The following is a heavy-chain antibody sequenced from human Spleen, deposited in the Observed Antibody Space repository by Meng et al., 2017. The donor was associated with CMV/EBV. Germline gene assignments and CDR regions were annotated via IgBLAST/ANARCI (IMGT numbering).Heavy chain of an antibody. D-gene: IGHD2-2*01. CDR1: GFSVETHY. CDR3: ARDLVVPATIQYYYHNYGMDV. Sequence: GESLKISCAASGFSVETHYMSWVRQAPGKGLEWVADIYSAGNTYYADSVKGRFTISRDNSKNTLSLEMNSLRVEDTAVYYCARDLVVPATIQYYYHNYGMDVWGQGTTVPSP. J-gene: IGHJ6*02. V-gene: IGHV3-66*02. CDR2: IYSAGNT.